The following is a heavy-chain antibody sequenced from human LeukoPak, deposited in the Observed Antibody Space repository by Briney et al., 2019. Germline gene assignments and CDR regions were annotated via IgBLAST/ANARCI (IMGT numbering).Heavy chain of an antibody. CDR2: IYHSGST. Sequence: PSGTLSLTCAVSGGSISSRNWWSWVRQPPGKGLEWIGEIYHSGSTNYNPSLKTRVTISVDTSKNQFSLKLSSVTAADTAVYYCARQVRRTGRQNWFDPWGQGTLVTVSS. J-gene: IGHJ5*02. CDR1: GGSISSRNW. V-gene: IGHV4-4*02. CDR3: ARQVRRTGRQNWFDP. D-gene: IGHD3/OR15-3a*01.